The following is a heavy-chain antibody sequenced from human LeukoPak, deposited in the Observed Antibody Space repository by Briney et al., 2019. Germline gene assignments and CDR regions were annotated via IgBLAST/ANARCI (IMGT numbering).Heavy chain of an antibody. J-gene: IGHJ4*02. V-gene: IGHV1-18*01. Sequence: ASVKVSCKASGYTFTSYGISWVRQAPGQGLEWMGWISAYNCNTNYAQKLQGRITMTTDTSTSTAYMELRSLRSDDTAVYYCARDLTPPDYYDSSGYYHAGYFDYWGQGTLVTVSS. CDR2: ISAYNCNT. D-gene: IGHD3-22*01. CDR3: ARDLTPPDYYDSSGYYHAGYFDY. CDR1: GYTFTSYG.